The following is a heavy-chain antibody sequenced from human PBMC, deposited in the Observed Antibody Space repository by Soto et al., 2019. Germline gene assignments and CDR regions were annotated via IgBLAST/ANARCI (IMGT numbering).Heavy chain of an antibody. Sequence: QVQLVQSGAEVKKPGSSVKVSCKASGGTFSTYTITWVRQAPGQGLEWMGRIIPIIGIINYAQKFQGRVNITEHKLTRTAYMELTRLRSDDKAVYYCAGDPDSHYNDSHASPYPWGQGTLVTVSS. D-gene: IGHD3-22*01. J-gene: IGHJ5*02. CDR3: AGDPDSHYNDSHASPYP. CDR1: GGTFSTYT. CDR2: IIPIIGII. V-gene: IGHV1-69*08.